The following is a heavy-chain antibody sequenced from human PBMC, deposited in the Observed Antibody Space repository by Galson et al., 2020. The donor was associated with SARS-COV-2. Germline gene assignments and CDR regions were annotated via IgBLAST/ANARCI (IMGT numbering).Heavy chain of an antibody. CDR1: GFSLSTSGVG. Sequence: SGPTLVKPTQTLTLNCTFSGFSLSTSGVGVGWIRQPPGKALERLALIYWDDDKRYSPSLKSRLTITKDTSKNQVVLTMTNMDPVDTATYYCAHRPEGSWYDEGDWFDPWGQGTLVTVSS. J-gene: IGHJ5*02. CDR2: IYWDDDK. CDR3: AHRPEGSWYDEGDWFDP. V-gene: IGHV2-5*02. D-gene: IGHD6-13*01.